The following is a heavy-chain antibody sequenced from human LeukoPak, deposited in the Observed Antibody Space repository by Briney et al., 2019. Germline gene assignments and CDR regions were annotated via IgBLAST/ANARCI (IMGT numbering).Heavy chain of an antibody. CDR3: AREEYSSSSGGIDY. D-gene: IGHD6-6*01. Sequence: SETLSLTCTVSGGSISSGSYYWSWIRQPAGKGLEWIGRIYTSGSTNYSPSLKSRVTISVDTSKNQFSLKLSSVTAADTAVYYCAREEYSSSSGGIDYWGQGTLVTVSS. CDR2: IYTSGST. J-gene: IGHJ4*02. V-gene: IGHV4-61*02. CDR1: GGSISSGSYY.